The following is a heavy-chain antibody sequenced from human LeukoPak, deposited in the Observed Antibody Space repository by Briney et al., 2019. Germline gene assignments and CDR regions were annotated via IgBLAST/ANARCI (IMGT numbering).Heavy chain of an antibody. CDR2: INPSGGST. J-gene: IGHJ3*02. D-gene: IGHD3-16*02. CDR1: GYTFTGYY. V-gene: IGHV1-46*01. CDR3: ARDYEGLSYRDAFDI. Sequence: ASVKVSCKASGYTFTGYYMHWVRQAPGQGLEWMGIINPSGGSTSYAQKFQGRVTMTRDTSTSTVYMELSSLRSEDTAVYYCARDYEGLSYRDAFDIWGQGTMVTVSS.